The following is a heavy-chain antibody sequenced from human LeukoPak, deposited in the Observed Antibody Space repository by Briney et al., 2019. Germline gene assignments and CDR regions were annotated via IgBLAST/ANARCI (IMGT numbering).Heavy chain of an antibody. Sequence: ASVKVSCKASGYTFTSFGISWVRQAPGQGLEWMGWISAYTGNTNYAQKLQGRVTMTTDTSTSTAYMELRSLRSDDTAVYYCARVVLANYDFWSGYYGVRPYFDYWGQGTLVTVSS. D-gene: IGHD3-3*01. CDR2: ISAYTGNT. CDR1: GYTFTSFG. CDR3: ARVVLANYDFWSGYYGVRPYFDY. V-gene: IGHV1-18*01. J-gene: IGHJ4*02.